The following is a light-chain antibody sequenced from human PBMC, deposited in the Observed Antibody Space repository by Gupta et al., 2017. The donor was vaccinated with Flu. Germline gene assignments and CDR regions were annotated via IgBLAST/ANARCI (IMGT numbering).Light chain of an antibody. CDR3: TACESSRNQAV. CDR2: RNN. Sequence: IAITTSSASSNDVGKKEAAWQQQHQGHPPKILCERNNNRPSGVSERFSASRSGNTASLTITGLQPEDEADYYCTACESSRNQAVFGGGTKVTVL. CDR1: SNDVGKKE. V-gene: IGLV10-54*04. J-gene: IGLJ3*02.